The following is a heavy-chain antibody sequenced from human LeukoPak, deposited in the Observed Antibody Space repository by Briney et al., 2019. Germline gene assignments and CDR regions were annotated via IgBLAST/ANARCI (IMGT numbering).Heavy chain of an antibody. Sequence: PGGPLTLSCAASGFTFSSYGMHCVRQAPGKGLEGVAFIRYDGSNKYYADSVKGRFTISRDNSKNTLCLQMNSLRAEDTAVYYCAKVPTTVTFYYYYYGMDVWGQGTTVTVSS. D-gene: IGHD4-17*01. CDR2: IRYDGSNK. J-gene: IGHJ6*02. CDR1: GFTFSSYG. V-gene: IGHV3-30*02. CDR3: AKVPTTVTFYYYYYGMDV.